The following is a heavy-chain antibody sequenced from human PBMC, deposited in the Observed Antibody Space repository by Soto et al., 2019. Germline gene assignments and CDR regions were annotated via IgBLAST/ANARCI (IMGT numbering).Heavy chain of an antibody. V-gene: IGHV3-15*01. CDR3: TVIKRRDKYRTSGYRFDH. J-gene: IGHJ5*02. D-gene: IGHD5-12*01. CDR2: IKSRADGETK. CDR1: GFTFSHAW. Sequence: GSLRLSCAASGFTFSHAWMSWVRQAPGKGLEWVGRIKSRADGETKDYGAPVRGRFTISRDDSKNTLYLQMNSLKTEDTAIYYCTVIKRRDKYRTSGYRFDHWGPGTLVTVSS.